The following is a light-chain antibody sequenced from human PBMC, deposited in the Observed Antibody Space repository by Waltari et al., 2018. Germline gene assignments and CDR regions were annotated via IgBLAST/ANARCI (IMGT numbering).Light chain of an antibody. CDR3: GALESYKWT. Sequence: DIQMTQSPSSLSASVGDRVTITCRASQGISNYLAWYQQKPGKAPKLLIYAASTLQSGVPSRFSGSGSGTDFTLTISSLQPEEGGGGGGGALESYKWTFGRWTKVEIK. V-gene: IGKV1-9*01. CDR1: QGISNY. CDR2: AAS. J-gene: IGKJ1*01.